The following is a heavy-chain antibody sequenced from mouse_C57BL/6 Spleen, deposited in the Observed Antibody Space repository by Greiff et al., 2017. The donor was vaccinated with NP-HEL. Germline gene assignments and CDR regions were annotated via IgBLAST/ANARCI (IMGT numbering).Heavy chain of an antibody. CDR1: GYTFTSYW. Sequence: QVQLKQPGAELVKPGASVKLSCKASGYTFTSYWMQWVKQRPGQGLEWIGEIDPSDSYTNYNQKFKGKATLTVDTSSSTAYMQLSSLTSEDSAVYYCARSLSTVVRFDYWGQGTTLTVSS. CDR3: ARSLSTVVRFDY. CDR2: IDPSDSYT. V-gene: IGHV1-50*01. J-gene: IGHJ2*01. D-gene: IGHD1-1*01.